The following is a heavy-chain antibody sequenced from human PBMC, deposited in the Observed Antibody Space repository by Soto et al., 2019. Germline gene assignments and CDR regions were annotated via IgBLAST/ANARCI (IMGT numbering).Heavy chain of an antibody. D-gene: IGHD2-2*01. CDR2: IWYDGSNK. Sequence: GGSLRLSCAASGFTFSSYGMHWVRQAPGKGLEWVAVIWYDGSNKYYADSVKGRFTISRDNSKNTLYLQMNSLRAEDTAVYYCAKASAGSTSCYYCHSYYYYGMDVWGQGTTVTVSS. CDR1: GFTFSSYG. CDR3: AKASAGSTSCYYCHSYYYYGMDV. V-gene: IGHV3-33*06. J-gene: IGHJ6*02.